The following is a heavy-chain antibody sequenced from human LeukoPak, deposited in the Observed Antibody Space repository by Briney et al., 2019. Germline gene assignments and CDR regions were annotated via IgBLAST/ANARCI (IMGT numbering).Heavy chain of an antibody. CDR1: GFTFSSYE. CDR3: ARGGDYGGNSVVDY. D-gene: IGHD4-23*01. J-gene: IGHJ4*02. Sequence: GGSLRLSCAASGFTFSSYEMNWVRQAPGKGLEWVSYISSSGSTIYYAGSVKGRFTISRDNAKNSLYLQMNSLRAEDTAVYYCARGGDYGGNSVVDYWGQGTLVTVSS. V-gene: IGHV3-48*03. CDR2: ISSSGSTI.